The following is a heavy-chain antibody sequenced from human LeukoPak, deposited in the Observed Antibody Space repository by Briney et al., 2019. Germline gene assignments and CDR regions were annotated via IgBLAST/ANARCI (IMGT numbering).Heavy chain of an antibody. CDR2: INHSGST. CDR1: GGSFSGYY. CDR3: AGGGCSSTSCYYFLPTYYYYGMDV. D-gene: IGHD2-2*01. Sequence: PSETLSLTCAVYGGSFSGYYWSWIRQPPGKGLEWIGEINHSGSTNYNPSLKSRVTISVDTSKSQFSLKLSSVTAADTAVYYCAGGGCSSTSCYYFLPTYYYYGMDVWGQGTTVTVSS. J-gene: IGHJ6*02. V-gene: IGHV4-34*01.